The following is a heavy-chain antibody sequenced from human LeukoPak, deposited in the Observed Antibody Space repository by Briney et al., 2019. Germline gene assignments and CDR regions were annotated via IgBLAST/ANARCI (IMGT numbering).Heavy chain of an antibody. J-gene: IGHJ5*02. CDR1: GFTFSDYW. V-gene: IGHV3-74*01. CDR3: ARWGRIAVAGSLNWFDP. CDR2: VNRDGSST. Sequence: GGSLRPSCAASGFTFSDYWMHWVRQAPGKGLVWVSRVNRDGSSTSYADSVKGRFTISRDNAKNTLSLQMNSLRAEDTAVYYCARWGRIAVAGSLNWFDPWGQGTLVTVSS. D-gene: IGHD6-19*01.